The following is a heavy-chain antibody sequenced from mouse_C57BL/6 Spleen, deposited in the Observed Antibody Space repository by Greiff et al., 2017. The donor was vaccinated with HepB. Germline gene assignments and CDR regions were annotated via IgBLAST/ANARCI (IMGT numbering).Heavy chain of an antibody. Sequence: QVQLQQPGAELVKPGASVKLSCKASGYTFTSYWMQWVKQRPGQGLEWIGEIDPSDSYTNYNQKFKGKATLTVDTSSSTAYMQLSSLTSEDSAVYYCARPYCYGSFKGYFDVWGTGTTVTVSS. J-gene: IGHJ1*03. CDR2: IDPSDSYT. CDR1: GYTFTSYW. D-gene: IGHD1-1*01. V-gene: IGHV1-50*01. CDR3: ARPYCYGSFKGYFDV.